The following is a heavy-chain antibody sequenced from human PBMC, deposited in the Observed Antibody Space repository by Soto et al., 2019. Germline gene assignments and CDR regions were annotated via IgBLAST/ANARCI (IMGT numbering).Heavy chain of an antibody. V-gene: IGHV3-11*01. D-gene: IGHD2-2*01. Sequence: QVQLVESGGGLVKPGGSLRLSCAVSGFTFSDYYMSWIRQAPGKGLEWLSYISSSGSTIYYADSVKGRFTISRDNAKNSLYLQMDSLRAEDTAVYYCATSTSHNYYYYYMDVWGRGTTVTVSS. CDR1: GFTFSDYY. J-gene: IGHJ6*03. CDR3: ATSTSHNYYYYYMDV. CDR2: ISSSGSTI.